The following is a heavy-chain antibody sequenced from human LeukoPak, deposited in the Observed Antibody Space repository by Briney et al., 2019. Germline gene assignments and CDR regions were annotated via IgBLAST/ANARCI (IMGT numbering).Heavy chain of an antibody. CDR1: GYNFDTYW. D-gene: IGHD6-19*01. CDR3: ARHGQFHKTRGAFDF. J-gene: IGHJ3*01. CDR2: IYPGDSDT. Sequence: GESLKISCKASGYNFDTYWVAWLRQMPGKGLEWMGIIYPGDSDTRYSPSFQGLVTISADKSINTAYLQWDNLKASDTAMYYCARHGQFHKTRGAFDFWGQGTIVTVSS. V-gene: IGHV5-51*01.